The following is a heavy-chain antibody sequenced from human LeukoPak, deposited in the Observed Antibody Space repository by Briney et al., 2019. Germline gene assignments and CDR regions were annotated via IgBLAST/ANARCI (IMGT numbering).Heavy chain of an antibody. V-gene: IGHV3-23*01. CDR2: ISGSGGST. CDR3: AKGLVAPEYYFDY. CDR1: GFTFSSYS. J-gene: IGHJ4*02. D-gene: IGHD2-15*01. Sequence: GGSLRLSCAASGFTFSSYSMNWVRQAPGKGLEWVSAISGSGGSTYYADSVKGRFTISRDNSKNTLYLQMNSLRAEDTAVYYCAKGLVAPEYYFDYWGQGTLVTVSS.